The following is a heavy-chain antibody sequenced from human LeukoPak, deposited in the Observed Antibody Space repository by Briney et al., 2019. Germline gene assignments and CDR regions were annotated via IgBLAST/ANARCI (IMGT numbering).Heavy chain of an antibody. CDR1: GFTFSSYS. D-gene: IGHD3-10*01. CDR3: AGRITMVRGVINDAFDI. CDR2: ISSSRSTI. V-gene: IGHV3-48*02. J-gene: IGHJ3*02. Sequence: GGSLRLSCAASGFTFSSYSMNWVRQAPGKGLEWVSYISSSRSTIYYADSVKGRFTISRDNAKNSLYLQMNSLRDEDTAVYYCAGRITMVRGVINDAFDIWGQGTMVTVSS.